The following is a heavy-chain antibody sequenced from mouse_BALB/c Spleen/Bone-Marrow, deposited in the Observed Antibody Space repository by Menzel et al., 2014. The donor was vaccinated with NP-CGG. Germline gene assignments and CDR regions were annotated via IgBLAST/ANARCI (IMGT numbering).Heavy chain of an antibody. D-gene: IGHD2-4*01. V-gene: IGHV1-37*01. Sequence: EVKLQESGPELVKPGASVKISCKASGYSFTGYFMNWVKQSHGKSLEWIGRINPYDGDTFYNQKFKGKATLTVDKSSSTAHMELLSLTSEDSAVYYCGRGDDYDGDFDRWGQGATLTVSS. J-gene: IGHJ2*01. CDR2: INPYDGDT. CDR3: GRGDDYDGDFDR. CDR1: GYSFTGYF.